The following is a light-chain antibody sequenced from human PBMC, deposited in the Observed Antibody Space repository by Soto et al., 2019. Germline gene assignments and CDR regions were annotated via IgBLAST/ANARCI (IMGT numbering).Light chain of an antibody. CDR1: QSVSSSY. CDR2: GAS. V-gene: IGKV3-20*01. J-gene: IGKJ1*01. Sequence: EIVLTQSPGTLSLSPGERATLSCRASQSVSSSYLAWYQQKLGQAPRLLIYGASSRATGIPDRFIGSGSGTDFTLTISRLEPEDFAVYYCQQYGSSPWTFGQGTKVEIK. CDR3: QQYGSSPWT.